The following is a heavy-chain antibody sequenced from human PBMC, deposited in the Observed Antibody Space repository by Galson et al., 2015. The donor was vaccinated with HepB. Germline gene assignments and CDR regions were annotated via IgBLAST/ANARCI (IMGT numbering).Heavy chain of an antibody. CDR1: GYTFTSYA. D-gene: IGHD5-18*01. J-gene: IGHJ4*02. V-gene: IGHV1-3*01. CDR3: AKGYSYGFTFDY. Sequence: SVKVSCKASGYTFTSYAMHWMRQAPGQRLEWMGWINAGNGNTKYSQKFQGRVTITRDTSASTAYMELSSLRSEDTAVYYCAKGYSYGFTFDYWGQGTLVTVSS. CDR2: INAGNGNT.